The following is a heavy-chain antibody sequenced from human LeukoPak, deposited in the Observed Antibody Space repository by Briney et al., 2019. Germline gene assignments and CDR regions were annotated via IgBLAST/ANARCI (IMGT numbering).Heavy chain of an antibody. CDR2: IYSGGST. CDR3: ARDPVAYYYDSSGDADY. D-gene: IGHD3-22*01. J-gene: IGHJ4*02. CDR1: GFIFSNFG. Sequence: PGGSLRLSCSASGFIFSNFGMHWVRQAPGKGLEWVAVIYSGGSTYYADSVKGRFTISRDNSKNTLYLQMNSLRAEDTAVYYCARDPVAYYYDSSGDADYWGQGTLVTVSS. V-gene: IGHV3-66*01.